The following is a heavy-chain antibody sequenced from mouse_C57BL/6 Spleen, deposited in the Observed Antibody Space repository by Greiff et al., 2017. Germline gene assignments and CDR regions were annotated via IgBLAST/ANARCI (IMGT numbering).Heavy chain of an antibody. CDR1: GFTFSDAW. CDR2: IRNKANNHAT. Sequence: EVKLVESGGGLVQPGGSMKLSCAASGFTFSDAWMDWVRQSPEKGLEWVAEIRNKANNHATYYAESVKGRFTISRDDSKSSVYLQMNSLRAEDTGIYYCTRRNYYGGSYDWYFDVWGTGTTVTVSS. V-gene: IGHV6-6*01. CDR3: TRRNYYGGSYDWYFDV. J-gene: IGHJ1*03. D-gene: IGHD1-1*01.